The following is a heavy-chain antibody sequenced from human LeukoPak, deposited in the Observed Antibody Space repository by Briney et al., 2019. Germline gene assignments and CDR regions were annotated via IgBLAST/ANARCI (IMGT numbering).Heavy chain of an antibody. Sequence: GASVKVSCKASGYTFTSCGISWVRQAPGQGLEWMGWISAYNGNTNYAQKLQGRVTMTTDTSTSTAYMELRSLRSDDTAVYYCARATAGPFWSGYSTGPFDYWGQGTLVTVSS. D-gene: IGHD3-3*01. J-gene: IGHJ4*02. CDR2: ISAYNGNT. V-gene: IGHV1-18*01. CDR3: ARATAGPFWSGYSTGPFDY. CDR1: GYTFTSCG.